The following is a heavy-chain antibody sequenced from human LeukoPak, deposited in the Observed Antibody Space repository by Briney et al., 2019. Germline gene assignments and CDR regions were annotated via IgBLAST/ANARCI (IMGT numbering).Heavy chain of an antibody. Sequence: ASVKVSCKASGYTFTGYYMHWVRQAPGQGLEWMGWINPNSGGTNYAQKFQGRVTMTRDTSISTAYMELSRLRSDDTAVYYCAKEPPGFYYNSSVLNYGARETLVTAPS. J-gene: IGHJ4*02. V-gene: IGHV1-2*02. CDR2: INPNSGGT. CDR3: AKEPPGFYYNSSVLNY. CDR1: GYTFTGYY. D-gene: IGHD3-22*01.